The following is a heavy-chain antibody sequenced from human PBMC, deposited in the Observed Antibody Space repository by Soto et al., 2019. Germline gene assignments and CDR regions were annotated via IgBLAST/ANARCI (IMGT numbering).Heavy chain of an antibody. CDR1: GYTFTSYG. D-gene: IGHD3-9*01. V-gene: IGHV1-18*01. Sequence: GASVKVSCKASGYTFTSYGISWVRQAPGQGLEWMGWISAYNGNTNCAQKLQGRVTISVDKSISTAYLQWSSLRASDTAMYYCARQPDYNILTGYLYYFDYWGQGTLVTVSS. CDR2: ISAYNGNT. J-gene: IGHJ4*02. CDR3: ARQPDYNILTGYLYYFDY.